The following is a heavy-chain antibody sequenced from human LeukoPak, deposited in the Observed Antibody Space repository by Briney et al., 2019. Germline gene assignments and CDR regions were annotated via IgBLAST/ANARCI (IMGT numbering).Heavy chain of an antibody. CDR3: ARVIGYYFDY. J-gene: IGHJ4*02. D-gene: IGHD2-15*01. Sequence: SETLSLTSAVYGGSFSGYYWSWIRQPPGKGLEWIGEINHSGSTNYNPSLKSRVTISVDTSKNPFSLKLSSVTAADTAVYYCARVIGYYFDYWGQGTLVTVSS. CDR1: GGSFSGYY. V-gene: IGHV4-34*01. CDR2: INHSGST.